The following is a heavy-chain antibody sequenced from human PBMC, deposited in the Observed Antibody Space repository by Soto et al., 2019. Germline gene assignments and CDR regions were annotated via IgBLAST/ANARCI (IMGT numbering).Heavy chain of an antibody. J-gene: IGHJ6*02. CDR2: ISAYNGNT. D-gene: IGHD5-12*01. CDR1: GYTFTSYG. CDR3: ARGLSGFYHYYYYYGMDV. Sequence: ASVKVSCKASGYTFTSYGISWVRQAPGQGLEWMGLISAYNGNTNYAQKLQGRVTMTTDTSTGTAYMELRSLRSDDTAVYYCARGLSGFYHYYYYYGMDVWGQGTTVTVSS. V-gene: IGHV1-18*01.